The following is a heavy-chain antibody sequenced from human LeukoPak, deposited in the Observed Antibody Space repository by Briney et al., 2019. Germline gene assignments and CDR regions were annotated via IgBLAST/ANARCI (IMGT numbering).Heavy chain of an antibody. V-gene: IGHV4-39*07. D-gene: IGHD4-17*01. Sequence: SETLSLTCTVSGGSISSSSYYWGWIRQPPGKGLEWIGSIYYSGSTYYNPSLKSRVTIPVDTSKNQFSLKLGSVTAADTAVYYCARAGYGDYDLDYWGQGTLVTVSS. CDR2: IYYSGST. J-gene: IGHJ4*02. CDR1: GGSISSSSYY. CDR3: ARAGYGDYDLDY.